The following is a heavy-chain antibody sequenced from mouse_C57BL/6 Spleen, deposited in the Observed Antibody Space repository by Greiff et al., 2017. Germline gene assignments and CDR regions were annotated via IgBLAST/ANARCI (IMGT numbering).Heavy chain of an antibody. J-gene: IGHJ1*03. D-gene: IGHD1-1*01. CDR2: IDPSDSYT. CDR3: ARKGSTVVAHWYFDV. Sequence: QVHVKQSGAELVRPGTSVKLSCKASGYTFTSSWMHWVKQRPGQGLEWIGVIDPSDSYTNYNPKFKGKATLTVDTSSSTAYMQLSSLTSEDSAVYYCARKGSTVVAHWYFDVWGTGTTVTVSS. CDR1: GYTFTSSW. V-gene: IGHV1-59*01.